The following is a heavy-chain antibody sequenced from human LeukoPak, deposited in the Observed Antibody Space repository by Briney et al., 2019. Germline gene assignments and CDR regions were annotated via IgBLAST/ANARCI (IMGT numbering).Heavy chain of an antibody. V-gene: IGHV1-69*13. Sequence: SVKVSCKASGGTFSSYAISWVRQAPGQGHEWMGGIIPIFGTAKYAQKFQGRVTSTADESTSTAYMELSSLRSEDTAVYYCARHSSSWYREYFQHWGQGTLVTVSS. CDR2: IIPIFGTA. CDR3: ARHSSSWYREYFQH. J-gene: IGHJ1*01. D-gene: IGHD6-13*01. CDR1: GGTFSSYA.